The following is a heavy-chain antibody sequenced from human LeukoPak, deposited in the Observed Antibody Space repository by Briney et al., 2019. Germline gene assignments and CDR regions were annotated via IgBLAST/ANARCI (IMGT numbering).Heavy chain of an antibody. Sequence: GGSLRLSCAASEFIFSDAWMTWVRQAPGKGLEWVGRIKRKADGGPTDYAAPVQGRFTISRDDSKNTLYLQMNSLKIEDTAVYFCSTNQALDIWGQGTKVTVSS. V-gene: IGHV3-15*01. CDR1: EFIFSDAW. J-gene: IGHJ3*02. CDR2: IKRKADGGPT. CDR3: STNQALDI.